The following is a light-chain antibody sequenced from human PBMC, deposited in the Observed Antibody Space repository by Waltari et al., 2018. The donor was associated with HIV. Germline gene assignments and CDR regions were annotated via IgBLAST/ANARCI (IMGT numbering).Light chain of an antibody. CDR3: QQYSTHYG. CDR2: RAS. Sequence: DVQMTQSPSNLSASVGDTVVITCRASQNIDNWLAWYLQKPGSAPKLLVSRASILETGVSSRFTGSGSGTEFTLTIRSLQSDDIGTYYCQQYSTHYGFGQGT. CDR1: QNIDNW. V-gene: IGKV1-5*03. J-gene: IGKJ2*01.